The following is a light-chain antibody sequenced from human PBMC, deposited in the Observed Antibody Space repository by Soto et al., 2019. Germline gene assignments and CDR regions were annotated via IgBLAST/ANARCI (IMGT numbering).Light chain of an antibody. CDR2: EDS. CDR1: SSDVGSYNL. CDR3: WSYAGSSTYVV. Sequence: QSVLTQPASVSGSPGQSITISCTGTSSDVGSYNLVSWYQQYPGKAPKLMIYEDSKRPSGVSNRFSGSKSGNTASLTISGLQTEDEADYYCWSYAGSSTYVVFGGGTKVTVL. V-gene: IGLV2-23*01. J-gene: IGLJ2*01.